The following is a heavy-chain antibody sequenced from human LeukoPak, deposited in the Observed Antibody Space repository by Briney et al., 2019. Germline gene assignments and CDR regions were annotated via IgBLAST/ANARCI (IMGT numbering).Heavy chain of an antibody. CDR3: ARDRGAAGTFDY. D-gene: IGHD6-13*01. CDR1: GFTFSSYS. Sequence: PGGSLRLSCAASGFTFSSYSMNWVRQGPGKGLEWVSYISSSSSTINYADSVKGRFTISRDNAKNSLYLQMNSLRAEDTAVYYCARDRGAAGTFDYWGQGTLVTVSS. CDR2: ISSSSSTI. V-gene: IGHV3-48*01. J-gene: IGHJ4*02.